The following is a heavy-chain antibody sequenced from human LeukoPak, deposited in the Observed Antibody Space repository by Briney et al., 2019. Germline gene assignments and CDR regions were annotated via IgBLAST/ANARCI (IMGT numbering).Heavy chain of an antibody. CDR1: GFSFSTYW. CDR3: PRWGLAYTIDF. Sequence: PGGSLRLSCAASGFSFSTYWMAWVRQAPGKGLEWVANINPGAGEKYYVDSVKGRFTISRDDAKTSLYLQMDNLRVEDTAVYSCPRWGLAYTIDFWGQGTLVTVSS. D-gene: IGHD2-21*01. V-gene: IGHV3-7*01. CDR2: INPGAGEK. J-gene: IGHJ4*02.